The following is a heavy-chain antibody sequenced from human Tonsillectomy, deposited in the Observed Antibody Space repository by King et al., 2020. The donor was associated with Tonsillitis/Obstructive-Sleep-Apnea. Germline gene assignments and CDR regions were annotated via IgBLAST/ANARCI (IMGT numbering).Heavy chain of an antibody. J-gene: IGHJ4*02. V-gene: IGHV1-3*01. D-gene: IGHD2-2*01. Sequence: GQRLEWMGWINVGNGNTKYSQKFQGRVTITSDTSASTAYMELSSLRSEETAVYYCRSRYAGKFIYFSHWGQGTLV. CDR2: INVGNGNT. CDR3: RSRYAGKFIYFSH.